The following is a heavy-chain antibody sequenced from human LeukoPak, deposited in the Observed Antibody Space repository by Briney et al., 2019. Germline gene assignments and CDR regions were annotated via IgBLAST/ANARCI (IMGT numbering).Heavy chain of an antibody. V-gene: IGHV3-21*01. Sequence: GGSLRLSCAASGFTFSSHSMNWVRQAPGKGLEWVSSISSSSSYIYYADSVKGRFTISRDNAKNSLYLQMNSLRAEDTAVYYCARRDSSGYYYYYWGQGTLVTVSS. D-gene: IGHD3-22*01. J-gene: IGHJ4*02. CDR3: ARRDSSGYYYYY. CDR1: GFTFSSHS. CDR2: ISSSSSYI.